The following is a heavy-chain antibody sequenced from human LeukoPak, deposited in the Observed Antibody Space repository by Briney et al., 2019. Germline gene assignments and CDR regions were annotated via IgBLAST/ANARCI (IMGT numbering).Heavy chain of an antibody. CDR1: GFTVSSNY. Sequence: GGSLRLSCAASGFTVSSNYMIWVRQAPGKGLEWVSVSGDDTYYADSVKGRFTISRDNSKNTVYLQVNSLRAEDTAVYYCARRSTVTRDVDIWGQGTMVTVSS. J-gene: IGHJ3*02. CDR3: ARRSTVTRDVDI. V-gene: IGHV3-66*04. D-gene: IGHD4-17*01. CDR2: SGDDT.